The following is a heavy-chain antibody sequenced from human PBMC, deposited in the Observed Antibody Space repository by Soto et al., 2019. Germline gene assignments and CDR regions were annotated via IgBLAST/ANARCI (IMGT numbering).Heavy chain of an antibody. J-gene: IGHJ6*02. CDR1: GGSISSSSYY. V-gene: IGHV4-39*01. D-gene: IGHD2-15*01. Sequence: QLQLQESGPGLVKPSETLSLTCTVSGGSISSSSYYWGWIRQPPGKGLEWIGSIFYSGSTYYNPSLKSRVTISVDTSKNQFSLKLSSETAADTAVYYCARHLTYCSAGSCYSDFPYYGMDVWGQGTTVTVSS. CDR2: IFYSGST. CDR3: ARHLTYCSAGSCYSDFPYYGMDV.